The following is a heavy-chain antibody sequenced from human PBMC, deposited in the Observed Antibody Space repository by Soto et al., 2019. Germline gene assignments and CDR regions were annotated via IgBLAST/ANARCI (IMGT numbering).Heavy chain of an antibody. CDR2: IKQDGSEK. V-gene: IGHV3-7*04. J-gene: IGHJ6*03. Sequence: EVQLVESGGGLVQPGGSLRLSCAASGFSFSHYCMSWVRQAPGKGLEWVANIKQDGSEKYDVDSVKGRFTISRDNAKNSMFLLMDSLRDEDTAVYYCARVPSTRDIWSYGVGGKYYYYYMDVWGKGTTVTVSS. CDR1: GFSFSHYC. D-gene: IGHD1-7*01. CDR3: ARVPSTRDIWSYGVGGKYYYYYMDV.